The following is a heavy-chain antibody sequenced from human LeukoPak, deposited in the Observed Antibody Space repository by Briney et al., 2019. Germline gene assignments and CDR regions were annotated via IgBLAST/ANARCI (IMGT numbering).Heavy chain of an antibody. V-gene: IGHV3-21*01. CDR3: ARGGTYYDYWSDS. Sequence: GGSLRLSCAASGFTFSSYRMNWVRQAPGKGLEWVSSISSSSSYIYYAGSVKGRFTISRDHSKSTLYLQMNSLRPEDTAVYYCARGGTYYDYWSDSWGQGTLVTVSS. CDR2: ISSSSSYI. CDR1: GFTFSSYR. D-gene: IGHD3-3*01. J-gene: IGHJ5*02.